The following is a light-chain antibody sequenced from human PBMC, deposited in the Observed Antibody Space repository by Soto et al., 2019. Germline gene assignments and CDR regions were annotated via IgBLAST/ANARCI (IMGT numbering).Light chain of an antibody. Sequence: IMMAQSPSTLSVSPGERATLSCRASQSVTTNLAWYQQKPGLAPRLLIYAASTRATGVPARFSGSGSGTEFTLTISSLQSEDSAVYYCQQYNIWPLTFGGGTKVDNK. V-gene: IGKV3-15*01. CDR2: AAS. CDR3: QQYNIWPLT. CDR1: QSVTTN. J-gene: IGKJ4*01.